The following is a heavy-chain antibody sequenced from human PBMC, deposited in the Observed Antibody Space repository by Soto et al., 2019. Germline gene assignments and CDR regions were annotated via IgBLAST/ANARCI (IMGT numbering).Heavy chain of an antibody. V-gene: IGHV5-51*01. CDR2: IYPGDSDT. J-gene: IGHJ5*02. CDR3: APAVSRYCSSTSCRFNGPDP. CDR1: GYSFTSYW. Sequence: GESLKISCKGSGYSFTSYWIGWVRQMPGKGLEWMGIIYPGDSDTRYSPSFQGQVTISADKSISTAYLQWSSLKASDTAMYYCAPAVSRYCSSTSCRFNGPDPWGQGTLVTVSS. D-gene: IGHD2-2*01.